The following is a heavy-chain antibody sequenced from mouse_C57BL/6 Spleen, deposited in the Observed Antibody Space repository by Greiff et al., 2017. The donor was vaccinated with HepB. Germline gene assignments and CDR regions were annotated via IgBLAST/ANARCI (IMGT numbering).Heavy chain of an antibody. CDR2: IYPGSGNT. CDR3: ARCTYGYDSSFAY. Sequence: VQLVESGAELVRPGASVKLSCKASGYTFTDYYINWVKQRPGQGLEWIARIYPGSGNTYYNEKFKGKATLTAEKSSSTAYMQLSSLTSEDSAVYFCARCTYGYDSSFAYWGQGTLVTVSA. V-gene: IGHV1-76*01. D-gene: IGHD2-2*01. J-gene: IGHJ3*01. CDR1: GYTFTDYY.